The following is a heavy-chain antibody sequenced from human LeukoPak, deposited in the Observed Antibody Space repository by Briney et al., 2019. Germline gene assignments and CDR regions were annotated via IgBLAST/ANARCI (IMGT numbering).Heavy chain of an antibody. CDR3: ARYRRRVDSIADLGY. V-gene: IGHV3-11*04. J-gene: IGHJ4*02. CDR1: GFTFSDFY. Sequence: GSLRLSFAASGFTFSDFYMSWLRQAPGKGLEWVSYISNSGGAIYYADSVKGRFTISRDDAKNSLYLQMNSLRAEDTAVYYCARYRRRVDSIADLGYWGQGTLVTVSS. D-gene: IGHD1-14*01. CDR2: ISNSGGAI.